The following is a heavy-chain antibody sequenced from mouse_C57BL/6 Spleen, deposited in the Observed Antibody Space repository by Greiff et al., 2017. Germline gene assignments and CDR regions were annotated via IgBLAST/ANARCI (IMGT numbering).Heavy chain of an antibody. CDR3: ARNYYGNAMDY. D-gene: IGHD1-1*01. CDR2: IYYSGTI. V-gene: IGHV3-5*01. Sequence: EVKLQESGPGLVKPSQTVFLTCTVTGISITTGNYRWSWIRQFPGNKLEWIGYIYYSGTITYNPSLTSRTTSTRDTPKNQFFLEMNSLTAEDTATYYCARNYYGNAMDYWGQGTSVTVSS. CDR1: GISITTGNYR. J-gene: IGHJ4*01.